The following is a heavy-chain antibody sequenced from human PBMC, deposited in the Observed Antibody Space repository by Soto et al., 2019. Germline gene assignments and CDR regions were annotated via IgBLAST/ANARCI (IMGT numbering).Heavy chain of an antibody. D-gene: IGHD6-19*01. CDR3: ARRPSSGWSWYFDL. Sequence: QVQLVQSGAEVKKPGASVKVSCKASGYTFTNYDINWVRQATGQGLEWMGRMNPNSGNTGYAQKFQGRVPMTRNTSITTAYMELSSLRSEDTAVYYCARRPSSGWSWYFDLWGRGTLVTVSS. J-gene: IGHJ2*01. V-gene: IGHV1-8*01. CDR2: MNPNSGNT. CDR1: GYTFTNYD.